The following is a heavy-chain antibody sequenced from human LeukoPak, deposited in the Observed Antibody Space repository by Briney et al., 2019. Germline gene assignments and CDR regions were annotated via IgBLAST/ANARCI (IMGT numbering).Heavy chain of an antibody. CDR3: TADLHSSGWDYIGAFDS. CDR1: GFTFSNAW. V-gene: IGHV3-15*07. Sequence: GGSLRLSCAASGFTFSNAWMNWVRQAPGKGLEWVGRIKTKTDGGTTDYAAPVKGRFTISRDDSKNTLYLQMNSLKTEDTAVYYCTADLHSSGWDYIGAFDSWGQGTMVTVSS. D-gene: IGHD6-25*01. J-gene: IGHJ3*01. CDR2: IKTKTDGGTT.